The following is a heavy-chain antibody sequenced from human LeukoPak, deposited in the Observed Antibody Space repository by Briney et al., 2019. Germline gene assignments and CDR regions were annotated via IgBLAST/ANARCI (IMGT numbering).Heavy chain of an antibody. CDR3: ARENYGDYGPTY. V-gene: IGHV1-69*04. CDR1: GGTFSSYA. Sequence: SVKVSCQASGGTFSSYAISWVRQAPGQGLEWMGRIIPILGIANYAQKFQGRVTITADKSTSTAYMELSSLRSEDTAVYYCARENYGDYGPTYWGQGTLVTVSS. CDR2: IIPILGIA. J-gene: IGHJ4*02. D-gene: IGHD4-17*01.